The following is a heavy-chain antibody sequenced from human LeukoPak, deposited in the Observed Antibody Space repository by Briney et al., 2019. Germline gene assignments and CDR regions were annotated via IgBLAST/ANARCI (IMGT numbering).Heavy chain of an antibody. V-gene: IGHV1-46*01. J-gene: IGHJ4*02. CDR3: ARGGKEWELPDFDY. CDR2: INPSGGST. Sequence: ASVKVSCKASGYTFTSYGISWVRQAPGQGLEWMGIINPSGGSTSYAQKFQGRVTMTRDMSTSTVYMELSSLRSEDTAVYYCARGGKEWELPDFDYWGQGTLVTVSS. D-gene: IGHD1-26*01. CDR1: GYTFTSYG.